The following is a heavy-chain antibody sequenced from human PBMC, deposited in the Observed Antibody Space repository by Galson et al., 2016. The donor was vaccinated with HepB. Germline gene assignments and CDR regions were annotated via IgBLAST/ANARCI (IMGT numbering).Heavy chain of an antibody. CDR1: GFTFSNVW. CDR3: TTADFYGDFDY. V-gene: IGHV3-15*01. CDR2: IKVETDGGAT. D-gene: IGHD2/OR15-2a*01. Sequence: SLRLSCAGSGFTFSNVWMNWVRQAPGKGLEWVGRIKVETDGGATEYAAHMRGRFIISRDDSENTMFLQMNSLKTEDTAVYYCTTADFYGDFDYWGRGTLVAVSS. J-gene: IGHJ4*02.